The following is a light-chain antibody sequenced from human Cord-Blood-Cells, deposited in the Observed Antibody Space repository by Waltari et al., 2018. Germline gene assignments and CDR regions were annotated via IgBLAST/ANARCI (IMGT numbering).Light chain of an antibody. CDR3: SSYTSSSTLVV. CDR1: SSAARGSNN. J-gene: IGLJ2*01. CDR2: DFR. V-gene: IGLV2-14*01. Sequence: QSALTQPASVSGSPGQSITISCTGTSSAARGSNNVPWYQQHPGKAPKLMIYDFRNRPSGVSNRFSGSKSGNTASLTISGLQAEDEADYYCSSYTSSSTLVVFGGGTKLTVL.